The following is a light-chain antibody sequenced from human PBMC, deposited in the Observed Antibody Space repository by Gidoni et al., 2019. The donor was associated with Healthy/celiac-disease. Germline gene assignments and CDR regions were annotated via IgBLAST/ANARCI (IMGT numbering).Light chain of an antibody. V-gene: IGKV1-5*03. CDR1: QSISSW. J-gene: IGKJ1*01. Sequence: DIQMTQSPSTLSASGGDRVPITCRASQSISSWLAWYQQKPGKAPKLLIYTASSLESGVPSRFSGSGSGTEFSLTISSLQADDFATYYCQQYNSYSPWTFGQGTKVEIK. CDR3: QQYNSYSPWT. CDR2: TAS.